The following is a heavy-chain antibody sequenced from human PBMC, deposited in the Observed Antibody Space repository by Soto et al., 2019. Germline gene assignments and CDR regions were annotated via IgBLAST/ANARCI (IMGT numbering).Heavy chain of an antibody. V-gene: IGHV1-18*01. J-gene: IGHJ4*02. Sequence: SVKVSCKASGYTCTSYGISWVRQAPVQGLDRMGWITVYNGNTSYTQKFQGRVNMVTDTFTSTAYMELRSLRSDATAVYYCAGGFRYSYGDINYWGRGTLVTV. D-gene: IGHD5-18*01. CDR2: ITVYNGNT. CDR1: GYTCTSYG. CDR3: AGGFRYSYGDINY.